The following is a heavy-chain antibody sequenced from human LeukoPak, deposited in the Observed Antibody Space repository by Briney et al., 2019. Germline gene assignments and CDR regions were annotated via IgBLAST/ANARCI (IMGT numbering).Heavy chain of an antibody. J-gene: IGHJ4*02. CDR3: AKLRDFFDSSGQFDY. Sequence: GGSLRLSCAASGFTFSSYAMSWVRQAPGKGLEWVSATSGSGDGTFYADSVKGRFPISRDNSKNTLYLQMNSLRAEDTAIYYCAKLRDFFDSSGQFDYWGQGTLVTVSS. V-gene: IGHV3-23*01. CDR2: TSGSGDGT. D-gene: IGHD3-22*01. CDR1: GFTFSSYA.